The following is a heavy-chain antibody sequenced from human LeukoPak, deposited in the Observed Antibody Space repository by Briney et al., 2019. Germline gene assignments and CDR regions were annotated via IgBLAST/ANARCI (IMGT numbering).Heavy chain of an antibody. J-gene: IGHJ4*02. CDR2: ITASGDST. CDR1: GFTFSSYA. Sequence: GGSLTLSCAASGFTFSSYAMSWLRQAPGMGLAWVSAITASGDSTNYADSVKARFTISRDNPKVTLYLQMTSLRPEDTAIYYCVKDPSGNYFYFDYWGQGTLVTVSS. CDR3: VKDPSGNYFYFDY. D-gene: IGHD1-26*01. V-gene: IGHV3-23*01.